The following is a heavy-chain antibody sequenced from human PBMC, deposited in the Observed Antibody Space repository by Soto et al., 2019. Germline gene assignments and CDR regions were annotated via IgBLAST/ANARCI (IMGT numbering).Heavy chain of an antibody. Sequence: ASVKVSCKASGYTFTSYGISWVRQAPGQGLEWMGWISAYNGNTNYAQKLQGRVTMTTDTSTSTAYMELRSLRSDDTAVYHCARDTADIVLMVYATLGAFDIWGQGTMVTVSS. V-gene: IGHV1-18*01. CDR2: ISAYNGNT. D-gene: IGHD2-8*01. CDR1: GYTFTSYG. J-gene: IGHJ3*02. CDR3: ARDTADIVLMVYATLGAFDI.